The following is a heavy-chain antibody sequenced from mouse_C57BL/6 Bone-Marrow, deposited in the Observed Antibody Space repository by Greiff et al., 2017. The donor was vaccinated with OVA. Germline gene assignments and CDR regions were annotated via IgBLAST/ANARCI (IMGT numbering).Heavy chain of an antibody. V-gene: IGHV1-50*01. J-gene: IGHJ3*01. CDR3: ARGTTPRLFAY. CDR2: IDPSDSYT. Sequence: QVQLQQPGAELVKPGASVKLSCKASGYTFTSYWMQWVKQRPGQGLEWIGEIDPSDSYTNYNQKFKGKATLTVDTSSSTAYMQLSSLTSEDSAVYYCARGTTPRLFAYWGQGTLVTVSA. D-gene: IGHD1-1*01. CDR1: GYTFTSYW.